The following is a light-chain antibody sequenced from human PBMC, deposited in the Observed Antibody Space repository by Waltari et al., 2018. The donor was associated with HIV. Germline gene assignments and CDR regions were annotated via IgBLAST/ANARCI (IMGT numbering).Light chain of an antibody. J-gene: IGKJ3*01. CDR2: WAS. V-gene: IGKV4-1*01. Sequence: DIVLTQSPDSLAVSLGARATIRCESSQSLLDPANPQNNLAWFQQKPGQPPRLLIYWASTRESGVPARFSGSGSGTDFTLTISSLQAEDVALYFCHQFYVTPETFGPGTRV. CDR1: QSLLDPANPQNN. CDR3: HQFYVTPET.